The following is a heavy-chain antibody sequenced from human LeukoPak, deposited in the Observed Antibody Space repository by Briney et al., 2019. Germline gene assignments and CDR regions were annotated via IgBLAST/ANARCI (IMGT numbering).Heavy chain of an antibody. CDR3: AREEPVAATGPDY. J-gene: IGHJ4*02. Sequence: ASVKVSCKASGYTFTGYYLHWVRQAPGQGLEYMGCINPNNGGTNYAQKFQGRVTMTRDTSISTAYMELTRLRSDDTAVYYCAREEPVAATGPDYWGQGTLVTVSS. CDR1: GYTFTGYY. CDR2: INPNNGGT. V-gene: IGHV1-2*02. D-gene: IGHD6-19*01.